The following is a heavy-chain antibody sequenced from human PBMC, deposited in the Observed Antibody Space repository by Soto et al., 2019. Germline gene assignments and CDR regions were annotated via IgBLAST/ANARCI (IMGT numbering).Heavy chain of an antibody. CDR2: IYYSGSA. V-gene: IGHV4-31*03. CDR1: GGSISSGGYY. J-gene: IGHJ5*02. Sequence: SETLSLTCTVSGGSISSGGYYWSWIRQHPGKGLEWIGYIYYSGSAYYNPSLKSRVTISVDTSKNQFSLKLSSVTAADTAVYYCARDGKLERHWLDPWGQGTLVTVSS. D-gene: IGHD1-1*01. CDR3: ARDGKLERHWLDP.